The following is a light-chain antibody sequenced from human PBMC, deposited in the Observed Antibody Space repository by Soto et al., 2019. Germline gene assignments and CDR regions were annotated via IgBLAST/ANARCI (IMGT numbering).Light chain of an antibody. Sequence: EIVMTQSPATLSVSPGGRATLSCRASQSVSSNLAWYRPRPGQAPRLLIYGASTRATGIPARFGGSGSGTEFTLTISSLQSEDSAGYYCEQYHNWPPLTVGGATQVEIK. CDR3: EQYHNWPPLT. CDR1: QSVSSN. J-gene: IGKJ4*01. CDR2: GAS. V-gene: IGKV3D-15*01.